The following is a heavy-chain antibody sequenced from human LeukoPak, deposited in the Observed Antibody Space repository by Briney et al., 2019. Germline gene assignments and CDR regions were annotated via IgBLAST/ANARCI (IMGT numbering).Heavy chain of an antibody. CDR2: INHSGST. CDR1: GGSFSGYY. V-gene: IGHV4-34*01. J-gene: IGHJ5*02. Sequence: SETLSLTCAVYGGSFSGYYWSWIRQPPGKGLEWIGEINHSGSTNYNPSLKSRVTISVDTSKNQFSLKLSSVTAADTAVYYCASRGYSYGYWRGNWFDPWGQGTLVTVSS. D-gene: IGHD5-18*01. CDR3: ASRGYSYGYWRGNWFDP.